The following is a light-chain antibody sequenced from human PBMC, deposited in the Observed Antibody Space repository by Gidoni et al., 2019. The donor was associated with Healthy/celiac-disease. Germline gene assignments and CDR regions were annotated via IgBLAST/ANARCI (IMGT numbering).Light chain of an antibody. CDR3: QQRSNWPPI. V-gene: IGKV3-11*01. CDR1: QSVSSY. CDR2: DAS. Sequence: IVLTQSPATLSLSPGERATLSCRASQSVSSYLAWYQQKPGQAPRLLIYDASNRATGIQARFRGSGSGTDFTLTISSLEPEDFAVYYCQQRSNWPPIFGGGTKVEIK. J-gene: IGKJ4*01.